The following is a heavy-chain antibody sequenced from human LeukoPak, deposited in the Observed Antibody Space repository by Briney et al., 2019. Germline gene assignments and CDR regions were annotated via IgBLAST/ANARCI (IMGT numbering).Heavy chain of an antibody. J-gene: IGHJ4*02. Sequence: PGGSLRLSCAASGFTFSTYWMRWVRQPPEKGLLWVSHINPDGSTTNYADSVKGRFTISRDNAKNTLYLQMNNLRVEDTAVYYCARGVSGRDDYWGQGTLVIVSS. V-gene: IGHV3-74*01. CDR1: GFTFSTYW. CDR3: ARGVSGRDDY. D-gene: IGHD6-25*01. CDR2: INPDGSTT.